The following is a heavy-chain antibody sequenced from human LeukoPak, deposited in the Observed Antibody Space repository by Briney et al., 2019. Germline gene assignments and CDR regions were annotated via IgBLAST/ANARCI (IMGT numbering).Heavy chain of an antibody. D-gene: IGHD3-22*01. V-gene: IGHV4-59*12. Sequence: PSETLSLTCTVSGGSISSYYWSWIRQPPGKGLEWIGYIYYSGSTYYNPSLKSRVTMSVDMSDNQFSLKLSSVTAADTAVYYCARGRRDSSGGTPFDYWGQGTLVTVSS. CDR3: ARGRRDSSGGTPFDY. J-gene: IGHJ4*02. CDR2: IYYSGST. CDR1: GGSISSYY.